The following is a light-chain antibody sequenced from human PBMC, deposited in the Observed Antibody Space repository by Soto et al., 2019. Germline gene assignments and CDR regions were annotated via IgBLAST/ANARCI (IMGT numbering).Light chain of an antibody. CDR1: QSISSY. CDR2: AAS. J-gene: IGKJ5*01. V-gene: IGKV1-39*01. Sequence: DIQMTQSPSSLSASVGDRFTITCLASQSISSYLHWYQQQPGKAPKVLNYAASSLQSGVPSRFSGSGSETDFTLTISSLQPDDFATYSCQQTSSYTITFGQGTRMEIK. CDR3: QQTSSYTIT.